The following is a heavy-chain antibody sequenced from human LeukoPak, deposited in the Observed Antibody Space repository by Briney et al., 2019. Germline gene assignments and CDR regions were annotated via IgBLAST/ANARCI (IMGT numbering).Heavy chain of an antibody. Sequence: GGSLRLSCAASGFTFSTYAMSWVRQAPGKGLEWVSVIYSGGSTYYADSVKGRFTISRDTSKNTVYLQMNSLRAEDTAVYHCARGTADILTGYYYYGMDVWGQGTTVTVSS. CDR3: ARGTADILTGYYYYGMDV. V-gene: IGHV3-53*01. J-gene: IGHJ6*02. D-gene: IGHD3-9*01. CDR1: GFTFSTYA. CDR2: IYSGGST.